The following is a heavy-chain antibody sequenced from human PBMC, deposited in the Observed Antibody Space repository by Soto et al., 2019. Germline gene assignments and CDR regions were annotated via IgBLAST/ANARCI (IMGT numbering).Heavy chain of an antibody. CDR1: GFTFSSYC. V-gene: IGHV3-30*18. J-gene: IGHJ4*02. Sequence: GGSLRLSCAASGFTFSSYCMHWVRQAPGKGLEWVAVISYDGSNKYYVDSVKGRFTISRDNSKNTLYLQMNSLRAEDTAVYSCAKDRGFCTGRTCALFDYWGQGTLVTVSS. D-gene: IGHD2-15*01. CDR2: ISYDGSNK. CDR3: AKDRGFCTGRTCALFDY.